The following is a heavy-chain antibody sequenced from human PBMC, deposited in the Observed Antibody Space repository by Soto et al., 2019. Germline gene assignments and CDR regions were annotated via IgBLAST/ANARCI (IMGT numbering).Heavy chain of an antibody. CDR3: ARDGGNFIFDY. V-gene: IGHV4-61*01. Sequence: PSETLSLTCTVSGGSVSSGSYYWSWIRQPPGKGLEWIGYIYYSGSTNYNPSLKSRVTISVDTSKNQFSLKLSSVTAADTAVYYCARDGGNFIFDYWGQGTLVTVSS. CDR2: IYYSGST. D-gene: IGHD2-21*02. J-gene: IGHJ4*02. CDR1: GGSVSSGSYY.